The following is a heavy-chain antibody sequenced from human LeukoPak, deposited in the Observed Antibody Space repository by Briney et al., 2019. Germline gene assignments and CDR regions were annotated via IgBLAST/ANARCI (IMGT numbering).Heavy chain of an antibody. Sequence: SETLSLTCTVSGGSISSYYWSWIRQPPGKGLEWIGYIYNSGSTNYNPSLKSRVTISVDTSKNQFSLKLSSVTAADTAVYYCARGNDFWSGFPPYYYGMDVWGQGTTVTVSS. CDR3: ARGNDFWSGFPPYYYGMDV. V-gene: IGHV4-59*01. CDR1: GGSISSYY. CDR2: IYNSGST. J-gene: IGHJ6*02. D-gene: IGHD3-3*01.